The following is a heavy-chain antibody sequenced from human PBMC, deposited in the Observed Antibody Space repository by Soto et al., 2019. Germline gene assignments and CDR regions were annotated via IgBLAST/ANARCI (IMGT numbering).Heavy chain of an antibody. CDR1: GGTFNTYT. V-gene: IGHV1-69*02. D-gene: IGHD2-21*01. J-gene: IGHJ4*02. CDR3: AITYCRDNSCPRDFDF. CDR2: FIPILDMA. Sequence: QVQVVQSGAEVKKPESSVKVSCKPSGGTFNTYTVNWVRLAPVHGLEWMGRFIPILDMANYAQKFQDRVTITGDRSTFTAYMELNSMTSDDTAVYYCAITYCRDNSCPRDFDFWGSGTRVTVSS.